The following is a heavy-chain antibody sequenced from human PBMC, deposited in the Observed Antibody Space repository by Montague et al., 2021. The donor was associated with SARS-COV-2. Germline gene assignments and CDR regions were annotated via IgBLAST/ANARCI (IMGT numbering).Heavy chain of an antibody. V-gene: IGHV4-31*03. D-gene: IGHD6-19*01. Sequence: TLSLTCTVSGGPISSGGYYWSWIRQHPGRGLEWIGYIYYSGSTNYNPSLKSRVTISVDTSKNQFSLNLSSVTAADTAVYYCACYVDSSGCLNPRGSGTLDYWGQGTLVTVSS. CDR2: IYYSGST. J-gene: IGHJ4*02. CDR3: ACYVDSSGCLNPRGSGTLDY. CDR1: GGPISSGGYY.